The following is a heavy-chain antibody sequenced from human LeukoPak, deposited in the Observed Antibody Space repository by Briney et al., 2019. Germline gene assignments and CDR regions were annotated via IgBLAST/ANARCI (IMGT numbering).Heavy chain of an antibody. J-gene: IGHJ2*01. CDR1: GFPFSDYA. Sequence: GGSLRLSCAASGFPFSDYAMHWVRQSPGKELEYVSAISSNGRSIHYANSVEGRFTISRDNSQNTLYLQMDSLRAEDMAVYYCARDTCGCGSGWHLYWYFDLWGRGTLVTVSS. CDR2: ISSNGRSI. D-gene: IGHD6-19*01. V-gene: IGHV3-64*01. CDR3: ARDTCGCGSGWHLYWYFDL.